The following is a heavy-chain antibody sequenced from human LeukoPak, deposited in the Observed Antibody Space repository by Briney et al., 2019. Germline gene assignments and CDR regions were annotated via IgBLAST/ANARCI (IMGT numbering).Heavy chain of an antibody. CDR3: ARVGVTMVRGVTYYYYYYMDV. V-gene: IGHV1-8*01. Sequence: ASVKVSCKASGYTFTSYDINWVRQATGQGLEWMGWMNPNSGNTGYAQKFQGRVTMTRNTSISTAYMELSSLRSEDTAVYYCARVGVTMVRGVTYYYYYYMDVWGKGTTVTISS. CDR1: GYTFTSYD. CDR2: MNPNSGNT. D-gene: IGHD3-10*01. J-gene: IGHJ6*03.